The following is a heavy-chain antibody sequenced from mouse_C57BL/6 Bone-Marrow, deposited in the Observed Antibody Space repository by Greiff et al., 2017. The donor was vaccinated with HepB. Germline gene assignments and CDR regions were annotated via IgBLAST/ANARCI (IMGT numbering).Heavy chain of an antibody. J-gene: IGHJ3*01. V-gene: IGHV1-72*01. CDR2: IDPNSGGT. CDR3: ARKGSYDYAWFAY. CDR1: GYTFTSYW. Sequence: VKLQQPGAELVKPGASVKLSCKASGYTFTSYWMHWVKQRPGRGLEWIGRIDPNSGGTKYNEKFKSKATLTVDKPSSTANMQLSSLTSKDSAVDDCARKGSYDYAWFAYWGQGTLVTVSA. D-gene: IGHD2-4*01.